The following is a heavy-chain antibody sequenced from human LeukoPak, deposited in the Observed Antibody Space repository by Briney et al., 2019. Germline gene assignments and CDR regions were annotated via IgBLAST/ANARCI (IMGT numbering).Heavy chain of an antibody. CDR3: AGSSGEWAPHAC. V-gene: IGHV3-9*01. CDR1: GFTFDDYA. D-gene: IGHD3-16*01. CDR2: ISWNSGNI. J-gene: IGHJ4*02. Sequence: PGGSLRLSCAASGFTFDDYAMHWVRQAPGKGLEWVPGISWNSGNIGYADSVKGRFTISRDNANNSLYLLMNSLRDEDTAVYYCAGSSGEWAPHACWGQGTLVTVSS.